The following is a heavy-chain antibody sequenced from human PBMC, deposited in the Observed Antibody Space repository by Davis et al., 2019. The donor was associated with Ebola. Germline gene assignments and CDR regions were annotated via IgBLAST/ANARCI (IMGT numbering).Heavy chain of an antibody. Sequence: PGGSLRLSCAASGFTFSSYAMSWVRQAPGKGLEWVSAISGSGGSTYYADSVKGRFTISRDNSKNTLYLQMNSLRAKDTAVYYCAKDQGLRRWGSYFDYWGQGTLVTVSS. CDR3: AKDQGLRRWGSYFDY. CDR1: GFTFSSYA. V-gene: IGHV3-23*01. D-gene: IGHD7-27*01. J-gene: IGHJ4*02. CDR2: ISGSGGST.